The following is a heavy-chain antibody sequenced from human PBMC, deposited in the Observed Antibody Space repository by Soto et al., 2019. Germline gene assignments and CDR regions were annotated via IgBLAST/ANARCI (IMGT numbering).Heavy chain of an antibody. J-gene: IGHJ6*02. Sequence: PSETLSLTCTVSGASISSYNWNWIRQSPGKGLERIGNIYDSGSTTYNPSLKSRVTISVDTSKNQFSLKLTYVTAADTAFYYCAREEVVLPDPYYYAMDVWGQGTPVSVSS. CDR2: IYDSGST. CDR3: AREEVVLPDPYYYAMDV. CDR1: GASISSYN. V-gene: IGHV4-59*12. D-gene: IGHD2-2*01.